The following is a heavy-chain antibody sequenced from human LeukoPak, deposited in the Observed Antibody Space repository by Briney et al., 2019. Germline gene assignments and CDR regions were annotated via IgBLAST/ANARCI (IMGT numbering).Heavy chain of an antibody. CDR1: GGSISTYY. Sequence: SETLSLTCTVSGGSISTYYWSWIRQPPGKGLEWIGYICYTGSTNYNPSLKSRVTISVDTSKNQFSLKLSSVTAADTAVYYCARVEDSGYDYRGRFDPWGQGTLVTVSS. CDR3: ARVEDSGYDYRGRFDP. J-gene: IGHJ5*02. V-gene: IGHV4-59*12. CDR2: ICYTGST. D-gene: IGHD5-12*01.